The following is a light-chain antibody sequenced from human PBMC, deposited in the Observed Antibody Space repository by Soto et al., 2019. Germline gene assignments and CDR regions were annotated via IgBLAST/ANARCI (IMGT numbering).Light chain of an antibody. CDR3: AAWHDSLNGPV. V-gene: IGLV1-44*01. CDR1: SSNIGSHP. J-gene: IGLJ2*01. CDR2: SNN. Sequence: QSVLTQPPSASGTPGQRVTISCSGGSSNIGSHPVNRYQQLPGTAPKLLIYSNNQRPSGVPDRFSGSKSGTSASLAISGLQSEDEADYYCAAWHDSLNGPVFGGGTKLTVL.